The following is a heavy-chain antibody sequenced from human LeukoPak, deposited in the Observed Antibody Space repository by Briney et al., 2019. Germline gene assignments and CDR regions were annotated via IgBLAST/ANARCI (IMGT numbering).Heavy chain of an antibody. J-gene: IGHJ4*01. CDR1: GGSISSYY. CDR2: IYYSWST. Sequence: SETLSLTCAVSGGSISSYYWSWIRQPPGKGLECIGYIYYSWSTNYNPSLKSRVTISVDTSNNQFSLKLSSVNAADTAVYYCARDGILPFDYWGQGTLVTVSS. D-gene: IGHD3-9*01. V-gene: IGHV4-59*01. CDR3: ARDGILPFDY.